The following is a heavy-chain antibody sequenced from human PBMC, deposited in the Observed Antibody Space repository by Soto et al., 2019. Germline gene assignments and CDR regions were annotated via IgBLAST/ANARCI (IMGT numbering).Heavy chain of an antibody. Sequence: GASVKVSCKASGYTFTGYYMHWVRQAPGQGLEWMGWINPNSGGTNYAQKFQGRVTMTRDTSISTAYMELSRLRSDDTAVYYCARGTLIRSNNWRNWFDPWGQGTLVTVSS. CDR2: INPNSGGT. CDR1: GYTFTGYY. D-gene: IGHD3-3*01. J-gene: IGHJ5*02. V-gene: IGHV1-2*02. CDR3: ARGTLIRSNNWRNWFDP.